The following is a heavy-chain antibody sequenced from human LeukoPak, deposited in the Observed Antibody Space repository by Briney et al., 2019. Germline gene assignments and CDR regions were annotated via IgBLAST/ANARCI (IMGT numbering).Heavy chain of an antibody. D-gene: IGHD2-21*01. V-gene: IGHV3-15*07. CDR3: YTSITDS. J-gene: IGHJ4*02. Sequence: TGGSLRLSCAASGFNVNNAWMSWVRQAPGKGLEWVGRIRSKIDGGATDYAAPVKGRFTISRDDSKNTLYLQINSLKIEDTAMYYCYTSITDSWGQGTLVTVSS. CDR1: GFNVNNAW. CDR2: IRSKIDGGAT.